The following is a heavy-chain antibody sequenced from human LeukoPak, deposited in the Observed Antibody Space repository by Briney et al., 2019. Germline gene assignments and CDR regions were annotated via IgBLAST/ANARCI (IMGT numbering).Heavy chain of an antibody. CDR2: INPNSGGT. Sequence: ASVKVSCKASGYTFTGYYMHWVRQAPGQGLEWMGWINPNSGGTNYAQKFQGRVTMTRDTSISTAYMELSRLRSDDTAVYYCARVLLSDRYYDFWSGYLDAFDIWGQGTMVTVSS. D-gene: IGHD3-3*01. J-gene: IGHJ3*02. CDR1: GYTFTGYY. CDR3: ARVLLSDRYYDFWSGYLDAFDI. V-gene: IGHV1-2*02.